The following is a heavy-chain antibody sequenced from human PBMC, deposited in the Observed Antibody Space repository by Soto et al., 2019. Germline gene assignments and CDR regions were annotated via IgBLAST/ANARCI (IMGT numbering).Heavy chain of an antibody. CDR2: ISGSGGST. J-gene: IGHJ5*02. D-gene: IGHD2-15*01. CDR1: GFTFSSYA. CDR3: AKVRSGGRILNWIDP. Sequence: PGGSLRLSCAASGFTFSSYAMSWVRQAPGKGLEWVSAISGSGGSTYYADSVKGRFTISRDNSKNTLYLQMNSLRAEDTAVYYSAKVRSGGRILNWIDPWGQGPLVTVSS. V-gene: IGHV3-23*01.